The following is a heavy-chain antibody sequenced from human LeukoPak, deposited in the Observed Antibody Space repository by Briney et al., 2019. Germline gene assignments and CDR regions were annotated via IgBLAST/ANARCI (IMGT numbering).Heavy chain of an antibody. Sequence: GRSLRLSCAASGFTFNTYAMHWVRQAPGKGLEWVAVIWFDGSNKNYADSVKGRFTISRDNAKNSLYLQMNSLRAEDTAVYYCARAIYDYVWGSYRLDAFDIWGQGTMVTVSS. D-gene: IGHD3-16*02. V-gene: IGHV3-33*01. J-gene: IGHJ3*02. CDR3: ARAIYDYVWGSYRLDAFDI. CDR1: GFTFNTYA. CDR2: IWFDGSNK.